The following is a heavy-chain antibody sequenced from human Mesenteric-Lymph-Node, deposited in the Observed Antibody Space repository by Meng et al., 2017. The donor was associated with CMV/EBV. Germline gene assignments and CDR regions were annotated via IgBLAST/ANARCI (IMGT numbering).Heavy chain of an antibody. D-gene: IGHD3-16*02. CDR3: ARDQVSYNYVWGTYPEY. CDR2: ISYDGSNK. J-gene: IGHJ4*02. CDR1: GFTFERNG. Sequence: GGSLRLSCAASGFTFERNGMHWVRQAPGKGLEWVAVISYDGSNKHYTDSVKGRFTISRDNSRNTLYLQMNSLRAEDTAVYYCARDQVSYNYVWGTYPEYWGQGTLVTVSS. V-gene: IGHV3-30*19.